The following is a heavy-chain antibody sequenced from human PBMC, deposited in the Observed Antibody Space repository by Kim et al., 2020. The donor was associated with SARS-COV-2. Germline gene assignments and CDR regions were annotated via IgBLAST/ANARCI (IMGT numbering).Heavy chain of an antibody. CDR3: ARDGDFYDFWSGYVDY. V-gene: IGHV4-59*13. Sequence: SETLSLTCTVSDGSISSYYWGWIRQPPGKGLEWIGYAHYTGNTNYNPSLKSRLIISIDTSKNQFSLKLSSVTAADTAVYYCARDGDFYDFWSGYVDYWGQGTLVTVSS. J-gene: IGHJ4*02. D-gene: IGHD3-3*01. CDR1: DGSISSYY. CDR2: AHYTGNT.